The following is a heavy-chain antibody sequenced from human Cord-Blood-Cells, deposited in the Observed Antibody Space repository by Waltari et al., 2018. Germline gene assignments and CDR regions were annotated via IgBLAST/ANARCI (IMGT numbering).Heavy chain of an antibody. CDR3: ARGSSELRDAFDI. Sequence: EVQLVESGGGLVQPGGSLRPSCAASAFTVSRNYMRWFRQAPGKGLEWVSVIYSGGSTYYADSVKGRFTISRDNSKNTLYLQMNSLRAEDTAVYYCARGSSELRDAFDIWGQGTMVTVSS. V-gene: IGHV3-66*01. J-gene: IGHJ3*02. CDR1: AFTVSRNY. D-gene: IGHD1-7*01. CDR2: IYSGGST.